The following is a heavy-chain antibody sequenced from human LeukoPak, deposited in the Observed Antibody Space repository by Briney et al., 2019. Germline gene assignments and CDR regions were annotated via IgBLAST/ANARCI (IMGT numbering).Heavy chain of an antibody. CDR3: AKTLVGELSLIVGY. CDR2: ISGDGGST. V-gene: IGHV3-43*02. CDR1: GFTFDDYA. Sequence: GGSLRLSRAASGFTFDDYAMHWVRQAPGKGLEWVSLISGDGGSTSYADSVKCRFTISRDNSKNSLYLQMNSLRTEDTALYYCAKTLVGELSLIVGYWGQGTLVTVSS. D-gene: IGHD3-16*02. J-gene: IGHJ4*02.